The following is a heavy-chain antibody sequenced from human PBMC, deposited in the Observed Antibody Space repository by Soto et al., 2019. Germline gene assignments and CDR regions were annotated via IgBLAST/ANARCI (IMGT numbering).Heavy chain of an antibody. V-gene: IGHV4-59*01. CDR2: TYSSGST. CDR1: GGSLDTYY. J-gene: IGHJ4*02. Sequence: SETLSLTCTVSGGSLDTYYWTWIRQPPGKGLEWMGYTYSSGSTNYNPALKSRVTISVDTSKNRFFLTLRSVTAADTATYYCARARYNWSFGGPGALVTVSS. D-gene: IGHD1-20*01. CDR3: ARARYNWSF.